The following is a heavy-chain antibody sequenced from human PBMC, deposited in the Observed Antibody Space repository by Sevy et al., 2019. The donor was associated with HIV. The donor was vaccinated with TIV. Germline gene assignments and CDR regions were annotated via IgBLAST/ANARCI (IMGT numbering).Heavy chain of an antibody. CDR1: GFTFTNYG. J-gene: IGHJ4*01. CDR2: IKQDESEK. D-gene: IGHD5-12*01. CDR3: AREVGGYNWRPYYFDS. V-gene: IGHV3-7*01. Sequence: GGSLRLSCVASGFTFTNYGISWVRQTPGKGLEWVATIKQDESEKYYLDSVKGRFAISRDNGKQSVSLQMNGVSAEDTALYYCAREVGGYNWRPYYFDSWGQGTLVTVSS.